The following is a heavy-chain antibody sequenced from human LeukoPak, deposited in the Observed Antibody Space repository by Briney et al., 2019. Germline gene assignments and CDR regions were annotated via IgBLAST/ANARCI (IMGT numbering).Heavy chain of an antibody. CDR1: GGSISSGSYY. D-gene: IGHD6-13*01. CDR2: IYTSGST. Sequence: SETLSLACTVSGGSISSGSYYWSWIRQPAGKGLEWIGRIYTSGSTNYNPSLKSRVTMSVDTSKNQFSLKLSSVTAADTAVYYCAREKEYSSSWYSNWFDPWGQGTLVTVSS. V-gene: IGHV4-61*02. J-gene: IGHJ5*02. CDR3: AREKEYSSSWYSNWFDP.